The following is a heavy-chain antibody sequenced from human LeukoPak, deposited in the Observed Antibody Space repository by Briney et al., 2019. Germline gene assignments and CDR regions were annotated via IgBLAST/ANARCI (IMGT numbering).Heavy chain of an antibody. CDR1: GFTFSSYA. J-gene: IGHJ4*02. Sequence: GGSLRLSCAASGFTFSSYAMSWVRQAPGKGLEWVSAISGSGGSTYYADSVKGRFTISRDNSENTLYLQMNSLRAEDTAVYYCAKAYSSGWALDYWGQGTLVTVSS. CDR2: ISGSGGST. V-gene: IGHV3-23*01. CDR3: AKAYSSGWALDY. D-gene: IGHD6-19*01.